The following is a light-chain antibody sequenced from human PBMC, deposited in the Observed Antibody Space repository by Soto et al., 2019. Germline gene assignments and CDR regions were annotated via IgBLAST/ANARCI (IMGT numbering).Light chain of an antibody. V-gene: IGLV2-23*01. CDR3: CSYAGSSTSLYV. J-gene: IGLJ1*01. Sequence: QSVLTQPASVSGSPGQSITISCTGTSSDVGSYNLVSWYQQHPGKAPKLMIYEGSKRPSGVSNRLSGSKSGNTASLTISGLQAEDEADYYCCSYAGSSTSLYVFGTGTKVTVL. CDR1: SSDVGSYNL. CDR2: EGS.